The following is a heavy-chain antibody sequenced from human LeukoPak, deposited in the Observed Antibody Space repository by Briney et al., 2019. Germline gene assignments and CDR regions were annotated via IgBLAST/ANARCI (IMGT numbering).Heavy chain of an antibody. Sequence: GGSLRLSCAASGFTFANYSMHWVRQPPGKGLEWVSLISRDGGSTYYADSVKGRFTISRDNSKNSLYLQTNSLRTEDTALYYCAKYPTSRSYGFDYWGQGALVTVSS. CDR1: GFTFANYS. V-gene: IGHV3-43*01. CDR2: ISRDGGST. D-gene: IGHD4-17*01. CDR3: AKYPTSRSYGFDY. J-gene: IGHJ4*02.